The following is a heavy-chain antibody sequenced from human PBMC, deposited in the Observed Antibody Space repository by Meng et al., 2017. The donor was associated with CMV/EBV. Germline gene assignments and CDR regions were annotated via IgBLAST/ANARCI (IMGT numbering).Heavy chain of an antibody. Sequence: GESLKISCAASGFTFSSYSMNWVRQAPGKGLEWVSSISSSSSYIYYADSVKGRFTISRDNAKNSLYLQMNSLRAEDTAVYYCARDPETGDNAFDIWGQGTMVTVSS. CDR2: ISSSSSYI. CDR3: ARDPETGDNAFDI. CDR1: GFTFSSYS. J-gene: IGHJ3*02. V-gene: IGHV3-21*01. D-gene: IGHD7-27*01.